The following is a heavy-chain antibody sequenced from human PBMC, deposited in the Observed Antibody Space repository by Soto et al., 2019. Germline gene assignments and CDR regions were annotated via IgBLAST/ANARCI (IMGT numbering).Heavy chain of an antibody. CDR1: GFTVSNNY. V-gene: IGHV3-53*01. D-gene: IGHD3-10*01. CDR3: ATHPGGGGY. J-gene: IGHJ4*02. Sequence: EVQLVESGGGLIQPGGSLRLSCAVSGFTVSNNYMSWVRQAPGKGLEGVSVIYSGGYTAYGDSVKGRFTISRDNSKNTSFIQKNTPGAADPALYSCATHPGGGGYWGQGTLVTVSS. CDR2: IYSGGYT.